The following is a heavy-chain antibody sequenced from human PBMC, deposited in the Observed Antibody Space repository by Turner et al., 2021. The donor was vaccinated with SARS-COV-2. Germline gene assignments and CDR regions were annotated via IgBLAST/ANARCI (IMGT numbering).Heavy chain of an antibody. D-gene: IGHD3-22*01. CDR2: MNPNSGNT. Sequence: QVQLVQSGAEVKKPGASVKVSCKASGYTFTSYDINWVRQATGQGLEWMGWMNPNSGNTGYAQKFQGRVTMTRDTSISTAYMELSRLRSDDTAVYYCARGTYYYDISAYRNDAFDIWGQGTMVTVSS. V-gene: IGHV1-8*01. CDR3: ARGTYYYDISAYRNDAFDI. J-gene: IGHJ3*02. CDR1: GYTFTSYD.